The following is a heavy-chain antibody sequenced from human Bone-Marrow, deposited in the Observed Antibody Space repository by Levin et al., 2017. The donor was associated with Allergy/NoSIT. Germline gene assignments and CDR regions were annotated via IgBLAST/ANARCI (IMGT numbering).Heavy chain of an antibody. J-gene: IGHJ5*02. CDR3: AKSSGTTPQPNWFDP. D-gene: IGHD1-1*01. V-gene: IGHV3-30*18. CDR2: ISYDGSNK. CDR1: GFTFSSYG. Sequence: AGESLKISCAASGFTFSSYGMHWVRQAPGKGLEWVAVISYDGSNKYYADSVKGRFTISRDNSKNTLYLQMNSLRAEDTAVYYCAKSSGTTPQPNWFDPWGQGTLVTVSS.